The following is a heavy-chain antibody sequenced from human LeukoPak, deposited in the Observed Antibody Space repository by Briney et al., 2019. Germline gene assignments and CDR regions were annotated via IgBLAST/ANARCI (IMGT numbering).Heavy chain of an antibody. D-gene: IGHD3-22*01. J-gene: IGHJ4*02. CDR1: GITFSSGG. CDR3: ARARKDYDSRGFSLLDH. CDR2: IWYDGSNI. V-gene: IGHV3-33*01. Sequence: PGTSLRLSCTVSGITFSSGGKHWVRQAPGKGLEWVAVIWYDGSNIYYTDSVKGRFTISRDNSKNTLYLQMNSLRAEDTALYYCARARKDYDSRGFSLLDHCVQGTLVTVSS.